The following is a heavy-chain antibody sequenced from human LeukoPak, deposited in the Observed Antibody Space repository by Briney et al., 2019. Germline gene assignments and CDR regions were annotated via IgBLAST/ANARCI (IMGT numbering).Heavy chain of an antibody. J-gene: IGHJ6*02. CDR1: GGSISSGDYY. Sequence: PSETLSLTCTVSGGSISSGDYYWSWVRQHPGKGLEWIGSIYYSGRTYYNPSLKSRVTISVDTSKNQFSLKLSSVTAADTAVYYCARDRYDSYPMDVWGQGTTVTVSS. CDR2: IYYSGRT. V-gene: IGHV4-31*03. CDR3: ARDRYDSYPMDV. D-gene: IGHD3-3*01.